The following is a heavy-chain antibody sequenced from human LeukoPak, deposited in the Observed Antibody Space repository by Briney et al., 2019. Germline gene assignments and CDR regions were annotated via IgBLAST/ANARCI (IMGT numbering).Heavy chain of an antibody. CDR1: GGSISSGTYY. V-gene: IGHV4-61*02. Sequence: PSETLSLTCTVSGGSISSGTYYWTWIRQPAGKGLEWIGRIYNSGSTSYNPSLKSRVTLPMDTSRNQFSLKLSSVTAADTAVYYCARGRDDDVWGSYPTCFDFWGQGTLVTVSS. J-gene: IGHJ4*02. CDR2: IYNSGST. CDR3: ARGRDDDVWGSYPTCFDF. D-gene: IGHD3-16*01.